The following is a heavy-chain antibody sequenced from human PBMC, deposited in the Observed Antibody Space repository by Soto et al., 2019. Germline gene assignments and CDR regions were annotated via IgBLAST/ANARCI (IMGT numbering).Heavy chain of an antibody. CDR2: IIPMFATA. V-gene: IGHV1-69*13. Sequence: GASVKVSCKASGGSFSTYGINWVRLAPGQGLEWMGGIIPMFATADYAQKFQGRVTITADESTSTAYMELSSPISDDTAVYYCAKDRGRKTTPNSYHDMDVWGQGTTVTVSS. CDR1: GGSFSTYG. CDR3: AKDRGRKTTPNSYHDMDV. D-gene: IGHD1-26*01. J-gene: IGHJ6*02.